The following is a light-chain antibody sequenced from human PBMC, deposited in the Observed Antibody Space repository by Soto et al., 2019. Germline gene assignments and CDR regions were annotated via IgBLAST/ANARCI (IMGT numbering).Light chain of an antibody. Sequence: IQMTQSPSTQCASIGERVIITCRASQSISNWLAWYQQKPGRAPKFLIYQASSLESGVPSRFSGSGSGTEFTLTISSLQPDDFATYYCQQYKSYPWKFGQGTKVDIK. CDR1: QSISNW. CDR3: QQYKSYPWK. V-gene: IGKV1-5*03. CDR2: QAS. J-gene: IGKJ1*01.